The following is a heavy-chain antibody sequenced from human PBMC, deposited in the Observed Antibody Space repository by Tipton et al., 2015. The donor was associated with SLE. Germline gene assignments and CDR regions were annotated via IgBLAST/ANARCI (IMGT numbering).Heavy chain of an antibody. CDR3: ARDEGGSSFDY. D-gene: IGHD1-26*01. CDR1: GFTFSSYE. CDR2: ISSSSSYI. Sequence: SLRLSCAASGFTFSSYEMNWVRQAPGKGLEWVSSISSSSSYIYYADSVKGRFTISRDNAKNSLYLQMNSLRAEDTAVYYCARDEGGSSFDYWGQGTLVTVSS. J-gene: IGHJ4*02. V-gene: IGHV3-21*01.